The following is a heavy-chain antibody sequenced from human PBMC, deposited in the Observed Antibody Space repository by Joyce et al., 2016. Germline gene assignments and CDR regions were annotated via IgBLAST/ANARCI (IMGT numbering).Heavy chain of an antibody. Sequence: EVQLVQSGAEVKKPGESLRISCEGSTYIFSSYWITWVRQLPGKGLEWRGRNDASDSYTKYSPALQGHVTFSVDRSIHTAYLQWSSLKASDTAMYYCARFSGSYFPEDYWGQGTLVTVSP. CDR3: ARFSGSYFPEDY. D-gene: IGHD1-26*01. CDR2: NDASDSYT. V-gene: IGHV5-10-1*03. J-gene: IGHJ4*02. CDR1: TYIFSSYW.